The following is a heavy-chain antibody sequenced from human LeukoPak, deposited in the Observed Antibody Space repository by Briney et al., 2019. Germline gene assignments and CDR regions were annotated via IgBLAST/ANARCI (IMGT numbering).Heavy chain of an antibody. J-gene: IGHJ4*02. CDR2: ISWNSGSI. CDR1: GFTFDDYA. Sequence: GRSLRLSRAASGFTFDDYAMHWVRQAPGKGLEWVSGISWNSGSIGYADSVKGRFTISRDNAKNSLYLQMNSLRAEDTALYYCANLGGDPGGYWGQGTLVTVSS. V-gene: IGHV3-9*01. CDR3: ANLGGDPGGY. D-gene: IGHD3-10*01.